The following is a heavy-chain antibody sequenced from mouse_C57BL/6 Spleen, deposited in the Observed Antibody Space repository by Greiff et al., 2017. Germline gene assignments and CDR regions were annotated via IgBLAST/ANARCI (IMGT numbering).Heavy chain of an antibody. CDR3: ARLRNYGSKWYFDV. Sequence: EVQLQQSGPELVKPGASVKISCKASGYTFTDYYMNWVKQRHGKSLEWIGDINPNNGGTSYNQKFKGKAKLTVDKSSSTAYMELRSVTSEDSAVYYCARLRNYGSKWYFDVWGTGTTVTVSS. J-gene: IGHJ1*03. V-gene: IGHV1-26*01. CDR2: INPNNGGT. CDR1: GYTFTDYY. D-gene: IGHD1-1*01.